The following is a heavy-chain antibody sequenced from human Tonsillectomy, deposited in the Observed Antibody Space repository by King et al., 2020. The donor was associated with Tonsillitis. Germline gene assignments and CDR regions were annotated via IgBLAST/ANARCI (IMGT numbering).Heavy chain of an antibody. V-gene: IGHV3-15*01. CDR3: TLDQGGNLYYGMNV. D-gene: IGHD1-14*01. CDR1: GLTFTYAW. Sequence: VQLVESGGDLVKPGWSLRLSCAASGLTFTYAWMSWVRQAPGKGLEWVARIKSKNRGGTTDYAAPVKGRFTISRDDSKNTVYLQMDSLKAEDTAVYYCTLDQGGNLYYGMNVWGQGTTVTVSS. CDR2: IKSKNRGGTT. J-gene: IGHJ6*02.